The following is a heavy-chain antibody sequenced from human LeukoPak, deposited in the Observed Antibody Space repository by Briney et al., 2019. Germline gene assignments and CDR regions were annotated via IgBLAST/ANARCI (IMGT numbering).Heavy chain of an antibody. V-gene: IGHV3-30*04. CDR1: GFTFSSYA. D-gene: IGHD2-15*01. J-gene: IGHJ5*02. Sequence: GGSLRLSCAASGFTFSSYAMNWVRQAPGKGLEWVAVISYDGSDKYYADSVKGRFTISRDNSKNTLYLQMNSLRAEDTAVYYCAKVRLSNWFDPWGQGTLVTVSS. CDR2: ISYDGSDK. CDR3: AKVRLSNWFDP.